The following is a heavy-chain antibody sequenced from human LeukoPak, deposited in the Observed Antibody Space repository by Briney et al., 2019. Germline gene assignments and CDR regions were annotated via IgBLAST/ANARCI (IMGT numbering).Heavy chain of an antibody. D-gene: IGHD4-23*01. J-gene: IGHJ4*02. Sequence: PGGSLRLSCAPSGFTFGDHYLAWIRQAPGKGLEWVGLIRNKAASYTTEYAASVKGRFTISRDDSKNSVYLQLNSLKTEDTAVYYCARDRYGGVDYWGQGTLVTVSS. V-gene: IGHV3-72*01. CDR1: GFTFGDHY. CDR3: ARDRYGGVDY. CDR2: IRNKAASYTT.